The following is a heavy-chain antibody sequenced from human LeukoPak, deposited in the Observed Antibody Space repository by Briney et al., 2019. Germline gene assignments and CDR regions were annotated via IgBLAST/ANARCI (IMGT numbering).Heavy chain of an antibody. Sequence: KPGRSLRLSCAASGFTFSSYSMNWVRQAPGKGLEWVSPISSSSSYIYYADSVKGRFTISRDNAKNSLYLQMNSLRAEDTAVYYCACLITGTTDYWGQGTLVTVSS. V-gene: IGHV3-21*01. J-gene: IGHJ4*02. CDR1: GFTFSSYS. CDR3: ACLITGTTDY. CDR2: ISSSSSYI. D-gene: IGHD1/OR15-1a*01.